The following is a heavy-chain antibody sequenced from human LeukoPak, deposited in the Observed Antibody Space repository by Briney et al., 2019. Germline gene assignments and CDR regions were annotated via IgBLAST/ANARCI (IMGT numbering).Heavy chain of an antibody. J-gene: IGHJ5*02. D-gene: IGHD6-13*01. CDR1: GGSISSYY. CDR3: ARDGSSSSWPKYWFDP. Sequence: SETLSLTCTVSGGSISSYYWSWIRQPPGKGLEWIGYIYYSGSTNYNPSLKSRVTISVDTSKNQFSLKLSSVTAADTAVYYCARDGSSSSWPKYWFDPWGQGTLVTVSS. CDR2: IYYSGST. V-gene: IGHV4-59*01.